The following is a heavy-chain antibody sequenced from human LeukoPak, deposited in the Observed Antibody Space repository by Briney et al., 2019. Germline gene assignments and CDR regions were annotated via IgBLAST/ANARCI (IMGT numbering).Heavy chain of an antibody. CDR1: GGSISTNY. J-gene: IGHJ4*02. CDR3: GGDGDYHHFDC. D-gene: IGHD4-17*01. Sequence: SETLSLTCTVSGGSISTNYWSWVRQPAGKGLEWIGRILTMGDTTYNPSLKRRVPMPVDPSKNQFSLNWSSVTAADTAGFSFGGDGDYHHFDCWGQGTLVSVS. CDR2: ILTMGDT. V-gene: IGHV4-4*07.